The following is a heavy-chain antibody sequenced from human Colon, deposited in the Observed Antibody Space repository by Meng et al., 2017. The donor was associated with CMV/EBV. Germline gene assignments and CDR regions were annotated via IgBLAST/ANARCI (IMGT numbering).Heavy chain of an antibody. V-gene: IGHV3-48*03. CDR1: GFTFSSYE. CDR2: ISSSGSTI. CDR3: ARDGTYCSSTSCYNGMDV. Sequence: GGSLRLSCAASGFTFSSYEMNWVRQAPGKGLEWVSYISSSGSTIYYADSVKGRFTISRDNAKNSLYLQMNSLRAEDTAVYYCARDGTYCSSTSCYNGMDVWGQGTTVTAP. D-gene: IGHD2-2*02. J-gene: IGHJ6*02.